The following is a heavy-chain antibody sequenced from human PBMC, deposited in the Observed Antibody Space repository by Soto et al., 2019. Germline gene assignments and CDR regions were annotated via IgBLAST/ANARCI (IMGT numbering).Heavy chain of an antibody. D-gene: IGHD6-13*01. CDR2: IYYTGST. Sequence: QVQLQESGPGLVKPSETLSLTCTVSGGSISNYYWSWIRQPPGLGLEWIGYIYYTGSTNDNPSLKSRVTISVDTSKNQFSLKLSSVTAADTAVYYCARVGSSWYLGMDVWGQGTTVTVSS. V-gene: IGHV4-59*01. CDR1: GGSISNYY. J-gene: IGHJ6*02. CDR3: ARVGSSWYLGMDV.